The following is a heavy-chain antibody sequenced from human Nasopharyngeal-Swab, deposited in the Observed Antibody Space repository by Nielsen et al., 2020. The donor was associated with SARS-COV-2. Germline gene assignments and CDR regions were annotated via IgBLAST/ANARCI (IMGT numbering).Heavy chain of an antibody. Sequence: GESLKISCVASGFTFSSPAMSWVRQAPGKGLEWVSAISGSGISTYYADSVKGRFTISRDNSKNTLYLQMNSLRAEDTAVYYCAKDIAIAAAGCFDYWGQGTLVIVSS. CDR3: AKDIAIAAAGCFDY. D-gene: IGHD6-13*01. CDR2: ISGSGIST. V-gene: IGHV3-23*01. CDR1: GFTFSSPA. J-gene: IGHJ4*02.